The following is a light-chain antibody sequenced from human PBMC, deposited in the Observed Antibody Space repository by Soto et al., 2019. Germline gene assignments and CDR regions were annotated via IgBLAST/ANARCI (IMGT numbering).Light chain of an antibody. V-gene: IGKV3-20*01. J-gene: IGKJ4*01. CDR2: AAS. CDR1: QSVISTD. Sequence: EIVLTQSPGTLSLSPGERATLSCRASQSVISTDLAWYQQKPGQAPRLLVYAASSRASGIPDRFSGSGSGTDFTLTISRLEPEDFAVYYCQQYGTSPPDFGGGTMVEI. CDR3: QQYGTSPPD.